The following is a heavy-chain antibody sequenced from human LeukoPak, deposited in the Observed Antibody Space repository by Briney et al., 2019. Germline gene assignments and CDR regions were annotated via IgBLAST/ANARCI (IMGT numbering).Heavy chain of an antibody. CDR1: GGSISSGDYY. D-gene: IGHD3-10*01. J-gene: IGHJ4*02. V-gene: IGHV4-30-4*08. Sequence: SSETLSLTCTVSGGSISSGDYYWSWIRQPPGKGLEWIGYIYYSGSTYYSPSLKSRVTISVDTSKNQFSLKLSSVTAADTAVYYCARVVDGSGYFDYWGQGTLVTVSS. CDR2: IYYSGST. CDR3: ARVVDGSGYFDY.